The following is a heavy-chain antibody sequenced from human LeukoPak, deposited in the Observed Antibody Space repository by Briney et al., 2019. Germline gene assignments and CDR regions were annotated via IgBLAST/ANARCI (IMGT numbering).Heavy chain of an antibody. J-gene: IGHJ4*02. D-gene: IGHD3-10*01. Sequence: GESLKISCKGSGYSFTSYWIGWVRQMPGKGLEWMGIIYPGDSDTRYSSSFQGQVTISADKSISTAHLQWSSLKASDTAMYYCARTYYYGSGSYQLDYWGQGTLVTVSS. V-gene: IGHV5-51*01. CDR2: IYPGDSDT. CDR1: GYSFTSYW. CDR3: ARTYYYGSGSYQLDY.